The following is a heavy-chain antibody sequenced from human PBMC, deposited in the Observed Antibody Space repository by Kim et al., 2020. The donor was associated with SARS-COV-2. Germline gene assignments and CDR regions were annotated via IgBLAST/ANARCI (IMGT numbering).Heavy chain of an antibody. Sequence: GGSLRLSCAASGFTFSSYNMNWVRQAPGKGLEWVSYISSSSSTIYYADSVKGRFTISRDNAKNSLYLQLNSLRDEDTAVYYCARESDDYVWGSYRWSAFDVWGPGTMVTVSS. V-gene: IGHV3-48*02. CDR1: GFTFSSYN. J-gene: IGHJ3*01. CDR3: ARESDDYVWGSYRWSAFDV. CDR2: ISSSSSTI. D-gene: IGHD3-16*02.